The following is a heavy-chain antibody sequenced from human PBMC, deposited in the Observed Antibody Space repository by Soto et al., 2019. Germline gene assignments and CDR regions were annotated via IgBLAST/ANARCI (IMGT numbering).Heavy chain of an antibody. V-gene: IGHV3-33*01. CDR3: ARDVRSRRYDL. J-gene: IGHJ5*02. CDR2: IWYDGSNK. Sequence: QVQLVESGGGVVQPGRSLRLSCAASGFTFRNYGMHWVRQAPGKGLERLAVIWYDGSNKYYADSVKGRFTISRDNSKNTLYLQMNSLRAEDTAVYYCARDVRSRRYDLWGQGTLVTVSS. CDR1: GFTFRNYG. D-gene: IGHD3-10*02.